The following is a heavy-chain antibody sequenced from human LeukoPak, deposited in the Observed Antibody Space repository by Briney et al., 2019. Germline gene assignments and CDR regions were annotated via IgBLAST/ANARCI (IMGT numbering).Heavy chain of an antibody. D-gene: IGHD3-3*01. CDR3: ARDSQYYDFWSGYPWGWFDP. CDR2: INPNSGGT. V-gene: IGHV1-2*04. J-gene: IGHJ5*02. Sequence: ASVKVSCTASGYTFTGYYMHWVRQAPGQGLEWMGWINPNSGGTNYAQKFQGWVTMTRDTSISTAYMELSRLRSDDTAVYYCARDSQYYDFWSGYPWGWFDPWGQGTLVTVSS. CDR1: GYTFTGYY.